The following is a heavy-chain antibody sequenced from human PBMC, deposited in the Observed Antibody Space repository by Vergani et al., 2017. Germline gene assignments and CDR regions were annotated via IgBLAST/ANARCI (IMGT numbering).Heavy chain of an antibody. D-gene: IGHD3-10*01. V-gene: IGHV3-66*02. Sequence: VQLVKSGGGLLQPGGSLRLSCEASGFTVSSNYMTWVRQAPGKGLEWVSVIYSGGLTYYADSVKGRFTVSRDNSKNTLFLQMNRLRTEDTAVYYCAKQYFVSGNYLFDYWGQGTLVTVSS. CDR2: IYSGGLT. CDR1: GFTVSSNY. CDR3: AKQYFVSGNYLFDY. J-gene: IGHJ4*02.